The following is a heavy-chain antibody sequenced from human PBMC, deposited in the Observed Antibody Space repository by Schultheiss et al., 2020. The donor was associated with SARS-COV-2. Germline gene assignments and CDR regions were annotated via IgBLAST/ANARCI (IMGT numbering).Heavy chain of an antibody. Sequence: ETLSLTCTVSGGSISSYYWSWIRQPPGKGLEWIGRIKSKTDGGTTDYAAPVKGRFTISRDDSKNTLYLQMNSLKTEDTAVYYCTTISGSGDYFDYWGQGTLVTVSS. J-gene: IGHJ4*02. V-gene: IGHV3-15*01. CDR2: IKSKTDGGTT. CDR1: GGSISSYY. D-gene: IGHD1-26*01. CDR3: TTISGSGDYFDY.